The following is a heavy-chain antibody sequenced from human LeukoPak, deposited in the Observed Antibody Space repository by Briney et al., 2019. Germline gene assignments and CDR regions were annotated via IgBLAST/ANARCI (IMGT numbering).Heavy chain of an antibody. CDR1: GGTFRSYA. CDR2: IIPIFGTA. D-gene: IGHD2-15*01. Sequence: ASLKVSCKVSGGTFRSYAISWVRQAPGQGLEWMGGIIPIFGTANYAQKFQGRVTITADESTSTAYMELSSLRSEDTAVYYCARGEGYCSGGSCYPAFDYWGQGTLVTVSS. CDR3: ARGEGYCSGGSCYPAFDY. V-gene: IGHV1-69*01. J-gene: IGHJ4*02.